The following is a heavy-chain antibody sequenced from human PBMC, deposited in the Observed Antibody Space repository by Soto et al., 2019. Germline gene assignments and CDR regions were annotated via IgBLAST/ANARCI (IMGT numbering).Heavy chain of an antibody. J-gene: IGHJ4*02. Sequence: GGSLRLSCAVSGFTFSAYWMHWVRQVPGKGLTWVSRISDDRSTATYADSVKSRFVISRDNAKNSLYLEMNTLRADDSGLYYCARVPRVSSTGKGAHWGRGTLVTVS. V-gene: IGHV3-74*01. D-gene: IGHD1-1*01. CDR2: ISDDRSTA. CDR3: ARVPRVSSTGKGAH. CDR1: GFTFSAYW.